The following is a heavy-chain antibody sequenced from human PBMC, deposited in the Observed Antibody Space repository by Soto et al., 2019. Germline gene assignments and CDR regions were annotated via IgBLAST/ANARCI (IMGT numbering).Heavy chain of an antibody. CDR2: IIPIFGTA. J-gene: IGHJ1*01. D-gene: IGHD3-3*01. CDR3: ARADTIFGVVKNFQH. Sequence: ASVKVSCKASGGTFSSYAISCVRQAPGQGLEWMGGIIPIFGTANYAQKFQGRVTITADESTSTAYMELSSLRSEDTAVYYCARADTIFGVVKNFQHWGQGTLVTVSS. V-gene: IGHV1-69*13. CDR1: GGTFSSYA.